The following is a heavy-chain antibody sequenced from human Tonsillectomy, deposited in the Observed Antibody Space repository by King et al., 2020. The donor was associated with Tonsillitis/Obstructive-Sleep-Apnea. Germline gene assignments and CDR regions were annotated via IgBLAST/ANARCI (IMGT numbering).Heavy chain of an antibody. CDR2: ISVSGGRT. Sequence: VQLVESGGALVQPGGSLRLSCAASGFSFSAYAMAWVRQAPGKGLEWVSAISVSGGRTYYADSVRGRFTISRDNSKDTLYLQMNSLRADDTAVYYCAKDEGTMIAVLSYLFDYWGQGALVTVSS. J-gene: IGHJ4*02. D-gene: IGHD3-22*01. V-gene: IGHV3-23*04. CDR1: GFSFSAYA. CDR3: AKDEGTMIAVLSYLFDY.